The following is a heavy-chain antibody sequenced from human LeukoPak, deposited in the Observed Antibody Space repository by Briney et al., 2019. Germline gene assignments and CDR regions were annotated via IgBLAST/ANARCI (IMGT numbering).Heavy chain of an antibody. V-gene: IGHV4-4*07. CDR1: GGSISSYY. J-gene: IGHJ4*02. Sequence: SETLSLTCTVSGGSISSYYWSWIRQPAGKGLEWIGHIYTSGSTNYNPSLKSRVTMSVDTSKNQFSLKLSFVTAADTAVYYCARTSNYYASGHYEADYWGQGTLVTVSS. D-gene: IGHD3-10*01. CDR3: ARTSNYYASGHYEADY. CDR2: IYTSGST.